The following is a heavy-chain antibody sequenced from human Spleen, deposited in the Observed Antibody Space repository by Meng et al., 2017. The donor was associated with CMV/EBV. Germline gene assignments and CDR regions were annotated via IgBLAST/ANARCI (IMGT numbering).Heavy chain of an antibody. Sequence: SLKISCAASGFTFDDYAMHWVRQAPGKGLEWVSGISWNSGSIGYADSVKGRFTISRDNAKNSLYLQMNSLRAEDTALYYCAKDAYYDFWSGYPPFDYWGQGTLVTV. J-gene: IGHJ4*02. CDR3: AKDAYYDFWSGYPPFDY. CDR2: ISWNSGSI. V-gene: IGHV3-9*01. D-gene: IGHD3-3*01. CDR1: GFTFDDYA.